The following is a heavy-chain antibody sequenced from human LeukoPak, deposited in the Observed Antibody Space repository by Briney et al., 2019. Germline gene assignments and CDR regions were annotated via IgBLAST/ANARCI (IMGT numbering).Heavy chain of an antibody. V-gene: IGHV1-24*01. Sequence: ASVKVSCKVSVYTLTELFMHSVRQAPGNGGEGRGGFDPEDGETIYAQKFQGRVTMTEDTSTDTPYMELSSLRSEDTAVYYCATHERLYYGSGSYSDYWGQGTLVTVSS. CDR1: VYTLTELF. CDR2: FDPEDGET. CDR3: ATHERLYYGSGSYSDY. J-gene: IGHJ4*02. D-gene: IGHD3-10*01.